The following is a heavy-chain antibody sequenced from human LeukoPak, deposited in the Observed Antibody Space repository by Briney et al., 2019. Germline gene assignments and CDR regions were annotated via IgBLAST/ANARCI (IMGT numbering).Heavy chain of an antibody. Sequence: SETLSLTCAVYGGSFSGYYWSWIRQPPGKGLEWIGEINHSGSTNYNPSLKSRVTISVDTSKNQFSLKLSSVTAADTAVYYCARGRVQAAMATYYYYMDVWGKGTTVTVSS. D-gene: IGHD5-18*01. V-gene: IGHV4-34*01. CDR2: INHSGST. CDR3: ARGRVQAAMATYYYYMDV. CDR1: GGSFSGYY. J-gene: IGHJ6*03.